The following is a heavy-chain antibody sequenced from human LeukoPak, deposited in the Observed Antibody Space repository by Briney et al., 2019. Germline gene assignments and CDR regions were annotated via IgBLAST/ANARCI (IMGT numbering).Heavy chain of an antibody. CDR1: GFTFSSYV. CDR3: ARSVRGVIIGFDP. V-gene: IGHV3-23*01. J-gene: IGHJ5*02. Sequence: PGGSLRLSCAASGFTFSSYVMNWVRQAPGKGLEWVSHIIGRGDRTYYADSVKGRFTISRDNSKNTLFLQMNSLRAEDTAVYYCARSVRGVIIGFDPWGQGTLVTVSS. D-gene: IGHD3-10*01. CDR2: IIGRGDRT.